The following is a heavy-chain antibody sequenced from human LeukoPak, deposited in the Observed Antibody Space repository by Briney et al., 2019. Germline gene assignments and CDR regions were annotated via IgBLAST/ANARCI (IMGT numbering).Heavy chain of an antibody. CDR3: ARHGEIAVAGRAPRGYYFDY. D-gene: IGHD6-19*01. Sequence: PSETLSLTCAVYGGSFIGYYWSWIRQPPGKGLEWIGETNHSGSTNYNPSLKSRVTISVDTSRNQFSLKLSSVTAADTAVYYCARHGEIAVAGRAPRGYYFDYWGQGTLVTVSS. J-gene: IGHJ4*02. V-gene: IGHV4-34*01. CDR1: GGSFIGYY. CDR2: TNHSGST.